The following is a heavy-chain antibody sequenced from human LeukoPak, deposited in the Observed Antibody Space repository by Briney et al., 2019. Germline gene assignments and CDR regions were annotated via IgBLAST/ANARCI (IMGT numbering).Heavy chain of an antibody. D-gene: IGHD2-15*01. CDR3: ARDSCSGGSCYGAFDI. CDR2: IWYDGSNK. Sequence: GGSLRLSCAASGFTFSSYGMHWVRQAPGKGLEWVAVIWYDGSNKYYVDSVKGRFTISRDNSKNTLYLQMNSLRAEDTAVYYCARDSCSGGSCYGAFDIWGQGTMVTVSS. CDR1: GFTFSSYG. V-gene: IGHV3-33*01. J-gene: IGHJ3*02.